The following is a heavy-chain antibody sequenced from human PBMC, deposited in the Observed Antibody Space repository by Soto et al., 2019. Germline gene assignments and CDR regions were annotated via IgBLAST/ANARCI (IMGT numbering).Heavy chain of an antibody. CDR3: AKDSYYYDSSGYLLEWFDP. Sequence: EVQLLESGGGLVQPEGSLRLSCAASGFTFSSYAMSWVRQAPGKGLEWVSAISGSGGSTYYAESVKGRFTISSDNCKNTLYLQMNSLRAEDTAVYYWAKDSYYYDSSGYLLEWFDPWGEGTLVTVSS. CDR1: GFTFSSYA. V-gene: IGHV3-23*01. J-gene: IGHJ5*02. CDR2: ISGSGGST. D-gene: IGHD3-22*01.